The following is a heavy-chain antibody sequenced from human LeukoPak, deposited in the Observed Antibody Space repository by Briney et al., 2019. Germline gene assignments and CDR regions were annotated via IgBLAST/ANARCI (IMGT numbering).Heavy chain of an antibody. V-gene: IGHV4-39*02. CDR1: GGSVSSSSYY. J-gene: IGHJ4*02. CDR2: IYYSGST. CDR3: ARDHCSGGSCYFPLDY. D-gene: IGHD2-15*01. Sequence: SETLSLTCTVSGGSVSSSSYYWGWIRQPPGKGLEWIGTIYYSGSTHYNPSLKSRVTISVDTSKNQLSLKLSSVTAADTAVYYCARDHCSGGSCYFPLDYWGQGTLVTVSS.